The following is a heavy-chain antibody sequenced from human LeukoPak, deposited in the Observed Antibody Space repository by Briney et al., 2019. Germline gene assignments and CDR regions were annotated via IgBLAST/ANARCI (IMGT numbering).Heavy chain of an antibody. CDR3: ARDLMGGATTSDSYYMDV. D-gene: IGHD1-26*01. V-gene: IGHV3-23*01. Sequence: PGGSLRLSCAASGFTFSNYAMSWVRQAPGKGLEWVSFISGSGGSTYYVDSVKGRFTVSRDNSKNTLYLQMNSLRAEDTAVYYCARDLMGGATTSDSYYMDVWGNGTTVTVSS. CDR2: ISGSGGST. CDR1: GFTFSNYA. J-gene: IGHJ6*03.